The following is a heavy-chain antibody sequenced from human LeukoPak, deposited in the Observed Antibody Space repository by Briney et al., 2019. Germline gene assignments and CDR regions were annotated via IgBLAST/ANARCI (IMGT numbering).Heavy chain of an antibody. V-gene: IGHV4-59*12. Sequence: SETLSLTCTVSGGSISSYYWSWIRQPPGKGLEWIGYIYYSGSTNYNPSLKSRVTMSVDTSKNQFSLKLSSVTAADTAVYYCARDGGTYYYDSSGYYGGLNWFDPWGQGTLVTVSS. CDR2: IYYSGST. D-gene: IGHD3-22*01. CDR3: ARDGGTYYYDSSGYYGGLNWFDP. J-gene: IGHJ5*02. CDR1: GGSISSYY.